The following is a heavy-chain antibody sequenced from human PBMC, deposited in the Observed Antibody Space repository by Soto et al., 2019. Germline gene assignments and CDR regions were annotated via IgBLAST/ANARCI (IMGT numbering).Heavy chain of an antibody. J-gene: IGHJ4*02. CDR3: TSGYSATMGAY. V-gene: IGHV3-74*01. D-gene: IGHD6-13*01. Sequence: EVQLVESGGGLVQPGGSLRLSCAASGFTFSSYWMHWVRQDTGKGLVWVSRINSDGSSTSYADSVKGRFTISRDNAKHTLYLQMNSLRAEDTAVYYCTSGYSATMGAYWGQGTLVTVSS. CDR2: INSDGSST. CDR1: GFTFSSYW.